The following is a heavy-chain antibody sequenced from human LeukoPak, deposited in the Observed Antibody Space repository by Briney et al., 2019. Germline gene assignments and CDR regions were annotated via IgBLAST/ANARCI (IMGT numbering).Heavy chain of an antibody. CDR2: IVVGSGNT. D-gene: IGHD3-22*01. V-gene: IGHV1-58*01. CDR3: ARESGDSSGYYHY. CDR1: GFTFTSSA. Sequence: SVKVSCKASGFTFTSSAVQWVRQARGQRLEWIGWIVVGSGNTNYAQKFQERVTITRDMSTSTAYMELSSLGSEDTAVYYCARESGDSSGYYHYWGQGTLVTVSS. J-gene: IGHJ4*02.